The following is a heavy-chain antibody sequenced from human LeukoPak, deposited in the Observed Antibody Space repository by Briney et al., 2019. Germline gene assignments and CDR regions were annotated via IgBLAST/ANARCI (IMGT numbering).Heavy chain of an antibody. CDR1: GGSISSYY. Sequence: SETLSLTCTVSGGSISSYYWSGIRQPAGKGLEWIGRIYTSGSTNYNPSLKSRVTMSVDTSKNQFSLKLSSVTAADTAVYYCARGYVDIVVVPAATNWFDPWGQGTLVTVSS. D-gene: IGHD2-2*01. CDR2: IYTSGST. V-gene: IGHV4-4*07. CDR3: ARGYVDIVVVPAATNWFDP. J-gene: IGHJ5*02.